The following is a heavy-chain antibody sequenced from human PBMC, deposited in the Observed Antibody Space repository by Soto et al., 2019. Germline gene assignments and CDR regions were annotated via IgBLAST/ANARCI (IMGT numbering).Heavy chain of an antibody. CDR3: ARGRAAAGMSVNWFDP. CDR2: IYYSGST. CDR1: GGSVSSGSYY. Sequence: PSETLSLTCTVSGGSVSSGSYYWSWIRQPPGKGLEWIGYIYYSGSTNYNPSLKSRVTISVDTSKNQFSLKLSSVTAADTAVYYXARGRAAAGMSVNWFDPWGQGTLVTVSS. V-gene: IGHV4-61*01. D-gene: IGHD6-13*01. J-gene: IGHJ5*02.